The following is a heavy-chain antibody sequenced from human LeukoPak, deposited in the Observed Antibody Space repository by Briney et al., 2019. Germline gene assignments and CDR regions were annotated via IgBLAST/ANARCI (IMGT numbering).Heavy chain of an antibody. CDR1: GGSISSYY. CDR3: ARYRGYYDSSPFDY. CDR2: IYYSGST. D-gene: IGHD3-22*01. V-gene: IGHV4-59*08. J-gene: IGHJ4*02. Sequence: PSETLSLTCTVSGGSISSYYWSWIRQPPGKGLEWIGYIYYSGSTNYNPSLKSRVTISVDTSKNQFSLKLSSVTAADTAVYYCARYRGYYDSSPFDYWGQGTLVTVSS.